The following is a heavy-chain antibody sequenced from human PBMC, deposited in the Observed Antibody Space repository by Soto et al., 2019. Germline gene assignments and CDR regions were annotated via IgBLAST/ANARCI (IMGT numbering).Heavy chain of an antibody. CDR2: IYYSGST. V-gene: IGHV4-59*01. J-gene: IGHJ4*02. CDR3: ARIADSSGYYLDY. Sequence: TLSLTCTVSGGSISSYYWSWIRQPPGKGLEWIGYIYYSGSTNYNPSLKSRVTISVDTSKNQFSLKLSSATAADTAVYYCARIADSSGYYLDYWGQGTLVTVSS. CDR1: GGSISSYY. D-gene: IGHD3-22*01.